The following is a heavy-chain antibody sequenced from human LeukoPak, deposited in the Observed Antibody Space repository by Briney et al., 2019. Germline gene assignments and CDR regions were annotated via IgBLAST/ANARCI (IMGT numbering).Heavy chain of an antibody. V-gene: IGHV4-34*01. CDR2: INHSGST. Sequence: SETLSLTCAVYGGSFSGYYWSWIRQPPGKGLEWIGEINHSGSTNYNPSLKSRVTISVDTSKNQFSLKLSSVTAADTAVYYCASRESCSSTSCYTNWFDPWGQGTLVTVSS. CDR1: GGSFSGYY. D-gene: IGHD2-2*01. CDR3: ASRESCSSTSCYTNWFDP. J-gene: IGHJ5*02.